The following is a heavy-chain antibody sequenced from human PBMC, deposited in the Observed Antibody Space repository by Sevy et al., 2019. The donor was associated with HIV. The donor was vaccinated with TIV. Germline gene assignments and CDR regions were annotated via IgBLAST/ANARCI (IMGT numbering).Heavy chain of an antibody. CDR1: GFTFSSYA. V-gene: IGHV3-23*01. CDR3: AKGQFLEWLLPDY. CDR2: ISGSGGST. J-gene: IGHJ4*02. D-gene: IGHD3-3*01. Sequence: GGSLRLSCAASGFTFSSYAMSWVRQAPGKGLEWVSAISGSGGSTYYADSVKGRFTISRDNSKNTLYLQMNSLRAEDTAVYYRAKGQFLEWLLPDYWGQGTLVTVSS.